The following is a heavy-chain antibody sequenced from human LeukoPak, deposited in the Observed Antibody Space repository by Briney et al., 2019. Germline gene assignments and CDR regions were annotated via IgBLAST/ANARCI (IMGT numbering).Heavy chain of an antibody. CDR3: ARVSTVVTPLNYYYYGMDV. V-gene: IGHV5-51*01. CDR2: IYPGDSDT. Sequence: GESLKISCQGSGHSFTSYWIGWGRRMPGKGLGWRGIIYPGDSDTRYSPSFQGQVTISADKSISTAYLQWSSLKASDTAMYYCARVSTVVTPLNYYYYGMDVWGQGTTVTVSS. D-gene: IGHD4-23*01. CDR1: GHSFTSYW. J-gene: IGHJ6*02.